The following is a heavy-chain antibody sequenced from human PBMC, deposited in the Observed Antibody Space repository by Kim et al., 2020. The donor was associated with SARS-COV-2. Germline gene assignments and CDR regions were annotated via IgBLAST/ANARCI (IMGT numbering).Heavy chain of an antibody. V-gene: IGHV3-64D*08. CDR1: GFTFSSSG. J-gene: IGHJ5*02. CDR2: ISNNGAST. CDR3: VKAFDSDWAS. Sequence: GGSLRLSCSASGFTFSSSGMLWVRQAPGKGLQRVSTISNNGASTYYADSVKGRFTISRDNSKNTLYLQMSSLRAEDTAIYYCVKAFDSDWASWGQGALVTLSS. D-gene: IGHD6-19*01.